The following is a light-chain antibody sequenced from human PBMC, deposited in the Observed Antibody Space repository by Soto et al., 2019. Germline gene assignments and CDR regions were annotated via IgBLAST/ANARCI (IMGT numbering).Light chain of an antibody. J-gene: IGKJ2*01. CDR1: QSVSSSY. V-gene: IGKV3-20*01. Sequence: EIVLTQSPGTLSLSPGERATLSCRASQSVSSSYLAWYQQTPGQAPRLLIYGASSRATGIPDRFSGSGSGTDFTLTISRLEPEDFAVYYCQQYGSSPWTFGQGTKLGIK. CDR2: GAS. CDR3: QQYGSSPWT.